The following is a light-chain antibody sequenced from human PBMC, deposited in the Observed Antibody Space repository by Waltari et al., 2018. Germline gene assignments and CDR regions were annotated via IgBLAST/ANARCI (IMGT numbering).Light chain of an antibody. CDR3: MEAAQTPWS. Sequence: DFVMTQSLLPLSVTPGAPAPSACMSSLSLRHSSGNTFLDWYLQTPGQSPQLLIYLISNRDSGVPDKLSGSGSGTEFTLKVSRVEAEDVGVVCRMEAAQTPWSVGQGTKVEI. J-gene: IGKJ1*01. CDR2: LIS. CDR1: LSLRHSSGNTF. V-gene: IGKV2-28*01.